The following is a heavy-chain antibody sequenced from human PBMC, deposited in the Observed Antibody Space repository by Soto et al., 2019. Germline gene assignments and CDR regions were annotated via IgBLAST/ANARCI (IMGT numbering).Heavy chain of an antibody. CDR3: ARRGCSGGSCYSQNYYYYGMDV. D-gene: IGHD2-15*01. Sequence: SETLSLTCTVSGGSMISYYWSWIRQPPGRGLEWIGFIYYAGSTKYNPSLNSRVTISVDTSKNQFSLKLSSVTAADTAVYYCARRGCSGGSCYSQNYYYYGMDVWGQGTTVTVSS. CDR2: IYYAGST. J-gene: IGHJ6*02. V-gene: IGHV4-59*08. CDR1: GGSMISYY.